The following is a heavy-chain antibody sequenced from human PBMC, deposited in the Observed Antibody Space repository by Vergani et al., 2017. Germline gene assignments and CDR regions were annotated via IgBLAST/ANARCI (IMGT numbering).Heavy chain of an antibody. Sequence: EVQLVESGGDLVQPGRSLRLSCAASGFTFSSYSMNWVRQAPGKGLEWVSSISSSSSYIYYADSVKGRFTISRDNAKNSLFLEMNSLRFEDTAVYFCTKGSVYYHDSAGHGYDPYTGFDLWGQGTLVTVSS. D-gene: IGHD5-12*01. CDR3: TKGSVYYHDSAGHGYDPYTGFDL. CDR1: GFTFSSYS. V-gene: IGHV3-21*02. J-gene: IGHJ3*01. CDR2: ISSSSSYI.